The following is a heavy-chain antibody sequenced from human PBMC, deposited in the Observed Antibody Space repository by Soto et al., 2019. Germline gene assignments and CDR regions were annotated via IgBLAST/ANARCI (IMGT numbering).Heavy chain of an antibody. D-gene: IGHD3-10*01. V-gene: IGHV5-51*01. Sequence: PGESLKISCKGSGYSFTSYWIGWVRQMPGKGLEWMGIIYPGDSDTRYSPSFQGQVTISADKSISTAYLQWSSLKASDTAMYYCARQFPWSRFGELLLRETRNYYYYYGMDVWGQGTTVTVSS. J-gene: IGHJ6*02. CDR1: GYSFTSYW. CDR2: IYPGDSDT. CDR3: ARQFPWSRFGELLLRETRNYYYYYGMDV.